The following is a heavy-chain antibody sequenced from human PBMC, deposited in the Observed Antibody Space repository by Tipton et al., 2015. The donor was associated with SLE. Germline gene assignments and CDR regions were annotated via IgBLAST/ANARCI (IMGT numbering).Heavy chain of an antibody. V-gene: IGHV1-18*01. Sequence: QSGAEVTKPGASVKVTCKASGYTFTSYGISWVRQAPGQGLEWMGWISAYNGHTNYAQKLQGRVTMTTDTSTSTAYMELRSLRSDDTAVYYCARDYPAFPYDYGDYLPDYWGQGTLVTVSS. D-gene: IGHD4-17*01. CDR1: GYTFTSYG. CDR3: ARDYPAFPYDYGDYLPDY. J-gene: IGHJ4*02. CDR2: ISAYNGHT.